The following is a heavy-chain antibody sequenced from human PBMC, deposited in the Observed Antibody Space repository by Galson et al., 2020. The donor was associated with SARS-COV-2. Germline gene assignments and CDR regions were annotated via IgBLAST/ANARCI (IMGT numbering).Heavy chain of an antibody. CDR2: TYYRSKWYN. J-gene: IGHJ6*02. V-gene: IGHV6-1*01. CDR1: GDSVSSNSAD. D-gene: IGHD3-10*01. Sequence: SQTLSLTCAISGDSVSSNSADWNWIRQSPSRGLEWLGRTYYRSKWYNDYAVSVKSRITINPDTSKNQFSLQLNSVTPEDTAVYYCARGTMVRGVIIPYYYYGMDVWGQGTTVTVSS. CDR3: ARGTMVRGVIIPYYYYGMDV.